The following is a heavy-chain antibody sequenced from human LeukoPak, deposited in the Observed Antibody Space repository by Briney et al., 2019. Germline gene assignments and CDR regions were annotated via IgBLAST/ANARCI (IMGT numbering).Heavy chain of an antibody. Sequence: SGGSLRLSCAASGFTFSSYSMNWVRQATGKGLEWVSYISSSSETIYYADSVKGRFTISRDNAKNSLYLQMNSLRDEDTAVYYCARSYDFWSGYRVYFDYWGQGTLVTVSS. V-gene: IGHV3-48*02. J-gene: IGHJ4*02. CDR2: ISSSSETI. CDR3: ARSYDFWSGYRVYFDY. CDR1: GFTFSSYS. D-gene: IGHD3-3*01.